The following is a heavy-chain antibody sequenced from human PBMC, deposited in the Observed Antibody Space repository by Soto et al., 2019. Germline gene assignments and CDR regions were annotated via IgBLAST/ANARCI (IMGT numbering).Heavy chain of an antibody. D-gene: IGHD3-3*01. CDR3: TTGLTIFGEVIDP. J-gene: IGHJ5*02. CDR2: IKSKTDGGTT. CDR1: GFTFSNAL. Sequence: EVQLVESGGGLVKPGGSLRLSCAASGFTFSNALMSWVRQAPGKGLEWVGRIKSKTDGGTTDYAAPVKGRFTISRDDSKNTLYLQMNSLKTEDTAVYYCTTGLTIFGEVIDPWGQGTLVTVSS. V-gene: IGHV3-15*01.